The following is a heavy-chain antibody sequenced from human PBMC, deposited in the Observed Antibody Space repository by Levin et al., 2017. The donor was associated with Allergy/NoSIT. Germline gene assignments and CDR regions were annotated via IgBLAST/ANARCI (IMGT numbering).Heavy chain of an antibody. D-gene: IGHD1-26*01. Sequence: GGSLRLSCAASGFTFSSYAMSWVRQAPGKGLEWVSAISGSGGSTYYADSVKGRFTISRDNSKNTLYLQMNSLRAEDTAVYYCARGLELGYDPGLEGDYWGQGTLVTVSS. CDR3: ARGLELGYDPGLEGDY. V-gene: IGHV3-23*01. CDR1: GFTFSSYA. CDR2: ISGSGGST. J-gene: IGHJ4*02.